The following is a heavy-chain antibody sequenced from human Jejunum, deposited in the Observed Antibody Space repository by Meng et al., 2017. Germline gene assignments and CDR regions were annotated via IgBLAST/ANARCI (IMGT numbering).Heavy chain of an antibody. CDR1: GITVSTNY. D-gene: IGHD3-22*01. CDR2: IFSDGNT. V-gene: IGHV3-53*01. Sequence: GESLKISCAASGITVSTNYMSWVRQAPGKGLEWVSIIFSDGNTYYADSVKGRFTISRDNSKNTMYLQMNRLRAEDTAVYYGASPGRGYYDSSGYYNYWGQGTLVTVSS. CDR3: ASPGRGYYDSSGYYNY. J-gene: IGHJ4*02.